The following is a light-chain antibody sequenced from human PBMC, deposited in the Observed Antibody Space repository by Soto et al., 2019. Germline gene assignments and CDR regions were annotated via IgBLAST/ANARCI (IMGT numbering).Light chain of an antibody. V-gene: IGKV3-15*01. Sequence: EIVMTQSPATLSVSPWERATLSCRASQSISSNLAWYQQKPGQAPRLLMFRTSSRATGFPARFSGSGSGTDFTLTISSLQPEDFATYYCQQTYKTPLTFGQGTKVDIK. CDR2: RTS. J-gene: IGKJ1*01. CDR1: QSISSN. CDR3: QQTYKTPLT.